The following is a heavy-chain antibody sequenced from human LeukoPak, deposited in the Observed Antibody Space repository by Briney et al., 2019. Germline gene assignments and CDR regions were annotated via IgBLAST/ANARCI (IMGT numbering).Heavy chain of an antibody. CDR2: IDPNSGGT. Sequence: GASVKVSCKASGYTFTGYYMHWVRQAPGQGLEWMGWIDPNSGGTYFAQKFQGRVTMTRDTSISTAYMQLGRLRSDDTAVYYCARVRPGYSSSWYDAFDIWGQGTMVTVSS. J-gene: IGHJ3*02. V-gene: IGHV1-2*02. CDR1: GYTFTGYY. CDR3: ARVRPGYSSSWYDAFDI. D-gene: IGHD6-13*01.